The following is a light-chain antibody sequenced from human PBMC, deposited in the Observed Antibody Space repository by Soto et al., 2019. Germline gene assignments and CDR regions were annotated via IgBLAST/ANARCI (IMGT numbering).Light chain of an antibody. V-gene: IGLV1-47*01. CDR2: RNY. CDR3: ATWDDSLSGVV. Sequence: QSVLTQPPSASRTPGQRVTISCSGSSSNIGSNYVYWYQQLPGTAPKLLIYRNYQRPSGVPDRFSGSKSATSASLAISGLRSEDEAVYYCATWDDSLSGVVFGGGTKVTVL. J-gene: IGLJ2*01. CDR1: SSNIGSNY.